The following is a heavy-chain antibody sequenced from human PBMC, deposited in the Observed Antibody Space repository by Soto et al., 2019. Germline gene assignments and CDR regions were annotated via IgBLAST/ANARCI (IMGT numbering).Heavy chain of an antibody. Sequence: EAQLVESGGDLVQPGRSLRLSCAASGFTFDDYAMHWVRQVPGKGLEWVAGINWDSDTIAYAASVRGRFTISRDNAKNSLYLQMNSLRAEDTALYYCAKDFHTNMALMDVWGKGTTVTVSS. CDR1: GFTFDDYA. CDR2: INWDSDTI. CDR3: AKDFHTNMALMDV. V-gene: IGHV3-9*01. D-gene: IGHD3-10*01. J-gene: IGHJ6*04.